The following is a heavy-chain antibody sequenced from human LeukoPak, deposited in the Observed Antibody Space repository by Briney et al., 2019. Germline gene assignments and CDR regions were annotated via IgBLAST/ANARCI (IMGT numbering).Heavy chain of an antibody. Sequence: ASVKVSCKASGYTFTSYYMHWVRQAPGQGLEWMGIINPSGGSTSYAQKFQGRVTMTRDMSTSTVYMELSSLRSEDTAVYHCARDWTGDGAFDIWGQGTMVTVSS. CDR2: INPSGGST. D-gene: IGHD3/OR15-3a*01. V-gene: IGHV1-46*01. J-gene: IGHJ3*02. CDR3: ARDWTGDGAFDI. CDR1: GYTFTSYY.